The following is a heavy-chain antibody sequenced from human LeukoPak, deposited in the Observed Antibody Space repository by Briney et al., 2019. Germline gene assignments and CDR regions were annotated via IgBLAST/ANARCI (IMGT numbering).Heavy chain of an antibody. V-gene: IGHV1-8*03. J-gene: IGHJ4*02. CDR2: MNPNSGNT. Sequence: ASVKVSCKASGYTFTSYDINWVRQATGQGLEWMGWMNPNSGNTGYAQKFQDRVTITRNTSISTAYMELSSLRSEDTAVYYCARGPLSDILTGYYLFDYWGQGTLVTVSS. CDR1: GYTFTSYD. CDR3: ARGPLSDILTGYYLFDY. D-gene: IGHD3-9*01.